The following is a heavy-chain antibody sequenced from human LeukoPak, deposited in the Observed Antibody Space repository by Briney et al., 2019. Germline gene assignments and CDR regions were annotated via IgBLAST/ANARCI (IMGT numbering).Heavy chain of an antibody. V-gene: IGHV3-53*01. D-gene: IGHD3-10*01. J-gene: IGHJ4*02. CDR2: IYSGGST. CDR3: ARDRDYYGSGSYYIY. CDR1: GFTVSSNY. Sequence: GGSLRLSCAASGFTVSSNYMSWVRQAPGKGLEWVSVIYSGGSTYYADSVKGRFTISRDNSKNTLYLQMNSLRAEDTAVYYCARDRDYYGSGSYYIYWGQGTLVTVSS.